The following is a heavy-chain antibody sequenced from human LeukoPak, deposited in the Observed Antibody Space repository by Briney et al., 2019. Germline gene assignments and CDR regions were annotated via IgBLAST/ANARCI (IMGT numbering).Heavy chain of an antibody. V-gene: IGHV6-1*01. CDR1: GDSVSSNSTA. D-gene: IGHD1-14*01. Sequence: SQTLSLTCAISGDSVSSNSTAWHWIRQSPARGVEWLRRTYYRSKWYNDYAVSVTSRITLNQNTSRNQFSLQLNSLTPEDTAVYYCARSHRNYDNWFGPWGQGTPVTVSS. CDR2: TYYRSKWYN. J-gene: IGHJ5*02. CDR3: ARSHRNYDNWFGP.